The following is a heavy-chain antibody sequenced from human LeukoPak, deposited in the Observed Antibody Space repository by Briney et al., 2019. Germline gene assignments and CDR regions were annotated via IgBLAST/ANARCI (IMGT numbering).Heavy chain of an antibody. V-gene: IGHV4-39*07. CDR2: INHSGST. Sequence: SETLSLTCSVSGGSISSSSFYWAWIRQPPGKGLEWIGEINHSGSTNYNPSLKSRVTISVDTSKNQFSLKLSSVTAADTAVYYCAREPRYYYDSSGYYRWFDPWGQGTLVTVSS. J-gene: IGHJ5*02. CDR3: AREPRYYYDSSGYYRWFDP. D-gene: IGHD3-22*01. CDR1: GGSISSSSFY.